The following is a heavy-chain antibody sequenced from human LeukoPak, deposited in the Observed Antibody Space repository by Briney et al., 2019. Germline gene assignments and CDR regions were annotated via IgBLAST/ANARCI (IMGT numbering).Heavy chain of an antibody. J-gene: IGHJ4*02. V-gene: IGHV3-15*01. Sequence: GGSLRLSCAASGFTFSNAWMSWVRQAPGKGLEWVGRIKSKTDGGTTDYAAPVKGRFTISRDDSKSTLYLQMNSLKTEDTAVYYCTTAWDYDSTWKTPPQDFDYWGQGTLVTVSS. CDR2: IKSKTDGGTT. CDR1: GFTFSNAW. CDR3: TTAWDYDSTWKTPPQDFDY. D-gene: IGHD3-3*01.